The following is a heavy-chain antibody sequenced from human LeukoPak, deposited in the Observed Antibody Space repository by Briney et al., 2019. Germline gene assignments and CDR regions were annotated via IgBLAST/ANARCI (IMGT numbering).Heavy chain of an antibody. D-gene: IGHD4-11*01. CDR3: AKEMGDYIDYYYYSGVDV. CDR2: ISGSGDSA. J-gene: IGHJ6*02. CDR1: GFIFTSFA. V-gene: IGHV3-23*01. Sequence: PGGSLRLSCAASGFIFTSFAMTWLRQAPAKGLEWVSSISGSGDSAYYAGSVKGRFTISRDNSKNEVYLQMSSLRAEDTAIYYCAKEMGDYIDYYYYSGVDVWGHWTTVTVSS.